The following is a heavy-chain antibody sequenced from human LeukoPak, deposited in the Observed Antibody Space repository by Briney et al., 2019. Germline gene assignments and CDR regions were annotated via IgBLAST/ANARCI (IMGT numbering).Heavy chain of an antibody. CDR2: ISNSGSTI. V-gene: IGHV3-48*03. Sequence: GGSLRLSCAASGFTFSSSEMNWVRQAPGKGLEWVSYISNSGSTIYYADSVKGRFIISRDNAKNSLYLQMNSLRAEDTAVYYCARDLIYWGQGTLVTVSS. CDR1: GFTFSSSE. J-gene: IGHJ4*02. CDR3: ARDLIY. D-gene: IGHD3-9*01.